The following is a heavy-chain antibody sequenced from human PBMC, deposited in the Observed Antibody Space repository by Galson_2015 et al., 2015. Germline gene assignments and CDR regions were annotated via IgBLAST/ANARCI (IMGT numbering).Heavy chain of an antibody. V-gene: IGHV3-21*01. Sequence: SLRPCCAASGFTFVSYRLGWVRQAPGKGLEWVSSITSSSSYIYYADSMQGRFTISRDKAKNSLFLAMNSLRVEDRAVYQCVRDPGYCSGGRCYFTAFDLWGQGTMVTVSS. CDR1: GFTFVSYR. J-gene: IGHJ3*01. CDR3: VRDPGYCSGGRCYFTAFDL. D-gene: IGHD2-15*01. CDR2: ITSSSSYI.